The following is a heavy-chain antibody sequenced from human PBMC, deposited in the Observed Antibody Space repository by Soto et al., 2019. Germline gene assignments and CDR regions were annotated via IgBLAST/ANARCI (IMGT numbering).Heavy chain of an antibody. D-gene: IGHD2-15*01. V-gene: IGHV3-33*01. Sequence: QVQLVESGGGVVQPGRSLRLSCAASGFTFSSYGMHWVRQAPGKGLEWVAVIWYDGSNKYYADSVKGRFTISRDNPKNTPYLQMISPRAEDTAVYYCARDGYCSGGSCYSVPVFDYWGQGTLVTVSS. CDR1: GFTFSSYG. J-gene: IGHJ4*02. CDR3: ARDGYCSGGSCYSVPVFDY. CDR2: IWYDGSNK.